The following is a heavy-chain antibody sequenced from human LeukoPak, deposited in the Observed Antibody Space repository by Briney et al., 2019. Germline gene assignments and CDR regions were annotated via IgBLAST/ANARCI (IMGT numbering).Heavy chain of an antibody. V-gene: IGHV1-69*13. CDR1: GGTFSSYA. J-gene: IGHJ4*02. Sequence: GASVKVSCKASGGTFSSYAISWVRQAPGQGLEWMGGIIPIFGTANYAQKFQGKVTITADESTSTAYMELSSLRSEDTAVYYCARAASRGILTGYSPYWGQGTLVTVSS. CDR2: IIPIFGTA. CDR3: ARAASRGILTGYSPY. D-gene: IGHD3-9*01.